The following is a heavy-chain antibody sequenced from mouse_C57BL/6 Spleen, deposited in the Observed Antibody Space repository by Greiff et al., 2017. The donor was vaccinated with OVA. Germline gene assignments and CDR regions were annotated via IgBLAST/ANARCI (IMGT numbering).Heavy chain of an antibody. Sequence: LVESGAELVKPGASVKISCKASGYAFSSYWMNWVKQRPGKGLEWIGQIYPGDGDTNYNGKFKGKATLTADKSSSTAYMQLSSLTSEDSAVYFCARSGITTGAMDYWGQGTSVTVSS. CDR1: GYAFSSYW. V-gene: IGHV1-80*01. CDR2: IYPGDGDT. D-gene: IGHD1-1*01. J-gene: IGHJ4*01. CDR3: ARSGITTGAMDY.